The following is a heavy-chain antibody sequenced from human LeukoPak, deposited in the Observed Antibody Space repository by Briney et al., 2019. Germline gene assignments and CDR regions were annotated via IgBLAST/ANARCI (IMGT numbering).Heavy chain of an antibody. CDR1: GGSISSYY. J-gene: IGHJ6*02. V-gene: IGHV4-59*01. Sequence: SETLSLTCTVSGGSISSYYWSWIRQPPGKGLEWIGYIYYSGSTNYNPSLKSRVTISVDTSKNQFSLKLSSVTAADTAVYYCARAGFRDYSNYGYYYYGMDVWGQGTTVTVSS. CDR2: IYYSGST. D-gene: IGHD4-11*01. CDR3: ARAGFRDYSNYGYYYYGMDV.